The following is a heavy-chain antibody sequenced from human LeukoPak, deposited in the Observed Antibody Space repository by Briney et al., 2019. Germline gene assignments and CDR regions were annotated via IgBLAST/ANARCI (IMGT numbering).Heavy chain of an antibody. V-gene: IGHV1-69*05. CDR3: ARVDSGWTVGVFDY. CDR1: GGTFSSYA. Sequence: SVTVSCKASGGTFSSYAISWVRQAPGQGLEWMGGIIPIFGTANYAQTFQGRVTITTDESTSTAYMELSSLRSEDTAVYYCARVDSGWTVGVFDYWGQGTLVTVSS. CDR2: IIPIFGTA. J-gene: IGHJ4*02. D-gene: IGHD6-19*01.